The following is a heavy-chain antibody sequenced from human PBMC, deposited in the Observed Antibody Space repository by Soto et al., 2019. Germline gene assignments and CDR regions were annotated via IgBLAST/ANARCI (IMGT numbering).Heavy chain of an antibody. CDR3: ARPRYSSSWYSSRYYYYYGMDV. Sequence: PGGSLRLSCAASGFTFSSYSMNWVRQAPGKGLEWVSSISSSSSYIYYADSVKGRFTISRDNAKNSLYLQMNSLRAEDTAVYYCARPRYSSSWYSSRYYYYYGMDVWGQGTTVTVSS. V-gene: IGHV3-21*01. J-gene: IGHJ6*02. D-gene: IGHD6-13*01. CDR2: ISSSSSYI. CDR1: GFTFSSYS.